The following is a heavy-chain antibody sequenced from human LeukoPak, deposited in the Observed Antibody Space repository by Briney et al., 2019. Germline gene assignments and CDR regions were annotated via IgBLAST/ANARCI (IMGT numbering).Heavy chain of an antibody. CDR2: IYYSGST. J-gene: IGHJ4*02. CDR1: GGSISSYY. Sequence: PSETLSLTCTVSGGSISSYYWSWIRQPPGKGLEWIGYIYYSGSTNYNPSLKSRVTISVDTSKNQFSLKLSSVTAADTAVYYCARGGVPTYYYDSSGYYYYFDYWGQGTLVTVSS. CDR3: ARGGVPTYYYDSSGYYYYFDY. V-gene: IGHV4-59*01. D-gene: IGHD3-22*01.